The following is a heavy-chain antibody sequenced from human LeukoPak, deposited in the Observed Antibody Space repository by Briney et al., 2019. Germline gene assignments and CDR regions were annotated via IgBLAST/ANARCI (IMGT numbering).Heavy chain of an antibody. CDR2: IYYIGST. J-gene: IGHJ6*02. CDR3: ARAYCGGDCYFYYYYGMDV. Sequence: SQTLSLTCTVSGGSISSGGYYLSWIRQHPGKGLEWIGYIYYIGSTYYNPSPKSRVTISVDTSKNQFSLKLSSVTAADTAVYYCARAYCGGDCYFYYYYGMDVWGQGTTVTVSS. V-gene: IGHV4-31*03. CDR1: GGSISSGGYY. D-gene: IGHD2-21*02.